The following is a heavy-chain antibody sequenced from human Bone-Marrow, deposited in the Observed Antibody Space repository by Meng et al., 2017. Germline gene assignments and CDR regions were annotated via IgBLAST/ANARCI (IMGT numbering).Heavy chain of an antibody. D-gene: IGHD1-26*01. CDR3: SVGELLPTWFDP. Sequence: QLQLQESGPGLVKPSETLSLTCTVSGGSISSSSYYWGWIRQPPGKGLEWIGSFYYSGSTFSNPSLKNRVTISVDTSKNQFSLKLSSVTAADTAVYYCSVGELLPTWFDPWGQGTRVTCAS. CDR2: FYYSGST. CDR1: GGSISSSSYY. J-gene: IGHJ5*02. V-gene: IGHV4-39*01.